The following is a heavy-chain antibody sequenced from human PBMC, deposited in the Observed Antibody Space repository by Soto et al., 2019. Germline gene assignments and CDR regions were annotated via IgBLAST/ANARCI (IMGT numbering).Heavy chain of an antibody. CDR1: GYTFTSYG. V-gene: IGHV1-18*01. Sequence: QVQLVQSGAEVKKPGASVKVSCKASGYTFTSYGISWVRQAPGQGLEWMGWISAYNGNTNYAQKLQGSVTMTTGTSTCTAYMELRSLRSDDTAVYYCASLYCGGDCSDWYFDLWGRGTLVTVSS. CDR2: ISAYNGNT. CDR3: ASLYCGGDCSDWYFDL. J-gene: IGHJ2*01. D-gene: IGHD2-21*02.